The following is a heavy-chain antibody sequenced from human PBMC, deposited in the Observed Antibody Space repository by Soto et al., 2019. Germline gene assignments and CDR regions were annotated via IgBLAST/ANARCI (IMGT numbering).Heavy chain of an antibody. Sequence: GGSLRLSCAASGFTFSSYAMSWVRQAPGKGLEWVSVISGSGGSIYYADSVKGRFTVSRDNAKNTLYLQMNSLRVEDTAVYYCARDLDYAFDYWGQGALVTVSS. V-gene: IGHV3-23*01. CDR1: GFTFSSYA. CDR3: ARDLDYAFDY. CDR2: ISGSGGSI. J-gene: IGHJ4*02. D-gene: IGHD2-2*01.